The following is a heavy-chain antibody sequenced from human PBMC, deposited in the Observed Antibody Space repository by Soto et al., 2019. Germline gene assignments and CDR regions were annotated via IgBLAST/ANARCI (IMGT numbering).Heavy chain of an antibody. J-gene: IGHJ6*02. CDR1: GGSISSGGYS. D-gene: IGHD3-3*01. CDR3: ARDQRDFWSGNYFYHGMDV. CDR2: IYHSGST. Sequence: SETLSLTCAVSGGSISSGGYSWSWIRQPPGKGLEWIGYIYHSGSTYYNPSLKSRVTISVDRSKNQFSLKLSSVTAADTAVYFCARDQRDFWSGNYFYHGMDVWGQGPTVTVSS. V-gene: IGHV4-30-2*01.